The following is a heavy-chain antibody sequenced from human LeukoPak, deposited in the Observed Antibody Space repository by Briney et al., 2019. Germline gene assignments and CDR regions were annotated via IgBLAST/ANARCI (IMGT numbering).Heavy chain of an antibody. J-gene: IGHJ4*02. CDR1: GFTFSSYA. CDR3: AKVSQLWFAPFDY. D-gene: IGHD5-18*01. Sequence: GGSLRLSCAASGFTFSSYAMSWVRQAPGKGLEWVSAISGSGGSTYYADSVKGRFTISRDNSKNTLYLQMNSLRAEDTAIYYCAKVSQLWFAPFDYWGQGTLVTVSS. V-gene: IGHV3-23*01. CDR2: ISGSGGST.